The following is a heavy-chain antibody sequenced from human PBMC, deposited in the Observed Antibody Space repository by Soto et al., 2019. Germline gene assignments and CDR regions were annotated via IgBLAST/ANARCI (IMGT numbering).Heavy chain of an antibody. V-gene: IGHV1-2*02. CDR1: GYTFTGYY. D-gene: IGHD6-6*01. CDR3: ARNLGTYSSSLGMDV. Sequence: ASVKGSCKASGYTFTGYYMHWVRQAPGQGLEWMGWINPNSGGTNYAQKFQGRVTMTRDTSISTAYMELSRLRSDDTAVYYCARNLGTYSSSLGMDVWGQGXTVTVSS. CDR2: INPNSGGT. J-gene: IGHJ6*02.